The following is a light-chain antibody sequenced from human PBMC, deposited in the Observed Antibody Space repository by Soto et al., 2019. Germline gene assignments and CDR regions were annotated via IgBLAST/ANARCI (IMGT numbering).Light chain of an antibody. V-gene: IGKV4-1*01. J-gene: IGKJ4*01. CDR2: WAS. CDR3: QQYYSTPLT. Sequence: DIVMTQSPDSLAVSLGERATINCKSSQSVLYSSNNKNYLAWYQQKPGQPPKLLIYWASTRESGVPDRFSGSESVTDFTLPISSPQAEDVAVYYCQQYYSTPLTFGGGTKVEIK. CDR1: QSVLYSSNNKNY.